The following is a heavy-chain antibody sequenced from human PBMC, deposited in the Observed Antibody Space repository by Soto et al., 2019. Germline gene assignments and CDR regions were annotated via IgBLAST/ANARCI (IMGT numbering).Heavy chain of an antibody. Sequence: EVQLAESGGGLAQPGGSLRLSCAASGFTLSGYAMDWVRQAPGKGLEYVSGISSNGVGTYYANSVQGRFTISRDNSKNTVYRQMGSLRPEDMAVYYCARRARPDFYYMAVWGKGTTVTVS. D-gene: IGHD6-6*01. CDR2: ISSNGVGT. J-gene: IGHJ6*03. CDR3: ARRARPDFYYMAV. V-gene: IGHV3-64*01. CDR1: GFTLSGYA.